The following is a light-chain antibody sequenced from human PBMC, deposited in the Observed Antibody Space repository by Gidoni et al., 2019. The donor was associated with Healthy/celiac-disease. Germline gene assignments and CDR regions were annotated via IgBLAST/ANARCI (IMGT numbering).Light chain of an antibody. J-gene: IGKJ1*01. Sequence: DIHMIQSPSSLSASVGDRVTITCRASQRISSYLNWYQQKPGKAPKLLIYNASSLQSGVPSRFSGSGSGTDFTLTISSLQPEDFATYYCQQSYSNPRTFGQGTKVEIK. V-gene: IGKV1-39*01. CDR3: QQSYSNPRT. CDR2: NAS. CDR1: QRISSY.